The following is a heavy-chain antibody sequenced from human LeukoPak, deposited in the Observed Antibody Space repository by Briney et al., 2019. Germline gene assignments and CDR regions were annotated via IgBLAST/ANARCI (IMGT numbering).Heavy chain of an antibody. Sequence: GGSLRLSCAGSGFTFSSYWMSWVRQAPGKGLEWVANIKQDGSEKYYVDSVKGRFTISRDNSKNTLYLQMNSLRAEDTAVYYCAKGVGVVVPAAMSSDYWGQGTLVTVSS. CDR1: GFTFSSYW. CDR3: AKGVGVVVPAAMSSDY. J-gene: IGHJ4*02. CDR2: IKQDGSEK. V-gene: IGHV3-7*03. D-gene: IGHD2-2*01.